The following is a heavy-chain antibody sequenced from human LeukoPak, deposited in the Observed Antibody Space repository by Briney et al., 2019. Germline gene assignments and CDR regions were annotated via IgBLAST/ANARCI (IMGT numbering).Heavy chain of an antibody. D-gene: IGHD3-22*01. CDR1: GYTFSIHH. J-gene: IGHJ4*02. CDR2: INTNSGGT. Sequence: ASVKVSCKASGYTFSIHHIQWVRQAPGQGLEWMGWINTNSGGTTYSQKFQGRVTMTRDTSISTAYMELSRLRSDDTAVYYCARDLRITMIGPTLLFDYWGQGTLVTVSS. V-gene: IGHV1-2*02. CDR3: ARDLRITMIGPTLLFDY.